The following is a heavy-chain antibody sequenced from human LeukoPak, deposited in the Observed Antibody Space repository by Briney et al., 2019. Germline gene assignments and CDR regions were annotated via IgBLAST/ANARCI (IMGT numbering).Heavy chain of an antibody. Sequence: HGESLKISCQGSGYSFTNYWIDWVRQMPGKCLEWIGIICPGDSYSISRPSFQGQVTISSETSLLTAHVQWDSLKASDSAIYYCVSFRASWYGESWGQGTLVTVSS. D-gene: IGHD6-13*01. CDR2: ICPGDSYS. J-gene: IGHJ4*02. CDR1: GYSFTNYW. CDR3: VSFRASWYGES. V-gene: IGHV5-51*01.